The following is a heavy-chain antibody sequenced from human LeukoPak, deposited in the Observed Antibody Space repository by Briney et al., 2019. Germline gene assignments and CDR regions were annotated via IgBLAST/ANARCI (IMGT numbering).Heavy chain of an antibody. D-gene: IGHD4-11*01. J-gene: IGHJ5*02. CDR1: GGTFSSYA. CDR2: IIPIFGTA. CDR3: ARDRYYSNTNWFDP. V-gene: IGHV1-69*01. Sequence: SVKVSCKASGGTFSSYAISWVRQAPGQGLEWMGGIIPIFGTANYAQKFQGRVTITADESTSTAYMELSSLRSEDTAVYYYARDRYYSNTNWFDPWGQGTLVTVSS.